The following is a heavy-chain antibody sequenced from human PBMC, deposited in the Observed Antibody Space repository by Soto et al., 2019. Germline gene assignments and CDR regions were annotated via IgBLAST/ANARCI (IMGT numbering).Heavy chain of an antibody. J-gene: IGHJ6*02. CDR3: VKDRDSNSWPSRDV. CDR2: ISPKSGSI. Sequence: GASVKVSCKASGYTFTGHYMHWVRQAPGQGLEWMGWISPKSGSIKYAQKFQGRVIMTTDTSTSTAYMEVRSLRSDDTAVYYCVKDRDSNSWPSRDVWGPGTTVTVSS. D-gene: IGHD3-22*01. V-gene: IGHV1-2*02. CDR1: GYTFTGHY.